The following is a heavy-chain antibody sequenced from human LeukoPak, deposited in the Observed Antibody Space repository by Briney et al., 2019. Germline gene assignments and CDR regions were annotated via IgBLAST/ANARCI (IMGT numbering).Heavy chain of an antibody. CDR3: ARESAQWLIN. Sequence: ASVKVSCKASGYTFNRYAMNWVRQAPGQGLDWMGWINTNTGNPTYAQGFTGRFVFSLDTSVSTAYLQISSLKAEDTAVYYCARESAQWLINWGQGTLVTVSS. CDR2: INTNTGNP. J-gene: IGHJ4*02. CDR1: GYTFNRYA. V-gene: IGHV7-4-1*02. D-gene: IGHD6-19*01.